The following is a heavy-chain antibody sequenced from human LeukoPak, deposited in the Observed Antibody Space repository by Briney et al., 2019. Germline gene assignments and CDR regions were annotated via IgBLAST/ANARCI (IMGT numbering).Heavy chain of an antibody. CDR2: INHSGST. V-gene: IGHV4-34*01. CDR1: GGSFSGYY. J-gene: IGHJ5*02. CDR3: ARRPRRAAAAYNWFDP. D-gene: IGHD6-13*01. Sequence: SETLPLTCAVYGGSFSGYYWSWIRQPPGKGLEWIGEINHSGSTNYNPSLKSRVTISVDTSKNQFSLKLSSVTAADTAVYYCARRPRRAAAAYNWFDPWGQGTLVTVSS.